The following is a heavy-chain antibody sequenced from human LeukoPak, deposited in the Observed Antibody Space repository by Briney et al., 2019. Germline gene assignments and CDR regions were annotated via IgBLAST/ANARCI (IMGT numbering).Heavy chain of an antibody. CDR1: DGSFSGYY. V-gene: IGHV3-11*01. Sequence: LSLTCAVYDGSFSGYYWTWIRQSPGKGLEWLSYVSSSGAAVHYADSVKGRFTISRDNAKKSLYLQMDSLTAEDTALYYCTRDASVGATGGWFDPWGQGTLVTVSS. J-gene: IGHJ5*02. CDR2: VSSSGAAV. CDR3: TRDASVGATGGWFDP. D-gene: IGHD1-26*01.